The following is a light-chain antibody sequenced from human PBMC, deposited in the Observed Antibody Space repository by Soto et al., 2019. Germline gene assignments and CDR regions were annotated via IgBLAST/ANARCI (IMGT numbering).Light chain of an antibody. Sequence: NQSPSSLSASVXDRVTITWRASQSSSSYLNWYQQKPGKAPSLLIYQVSNSETGVPSRFSGSGSGREFTLTISSLQPDDFATYYCQQYDTYSWTFCQGTKVDI. CDR1: QSSSSY. CDR2: QVS. CDR3: QQYDTYSWT. V-gene: IGKV1-5*03. J-gene: IGKJ1*01.